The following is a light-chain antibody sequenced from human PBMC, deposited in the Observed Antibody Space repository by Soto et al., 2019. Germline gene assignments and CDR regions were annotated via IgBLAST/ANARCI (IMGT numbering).Light chain of an antibody. CDR3: QQYGSSPPWT. CDR1: QSVRSNF. CDR2: GAS. Sequence: EIVLTQSPGTLSLSPGERATLSCRASQSVRSNFLAWYQQKPGQAPRLLIYGASNRATSIPDRFSGSGSGTDFTLTITRPEPEDFAVYYCQQYGSSPPWTFGQGTKVDIK. J-gene: IGKJ1*01. V-gene: IGKV3-20*01.